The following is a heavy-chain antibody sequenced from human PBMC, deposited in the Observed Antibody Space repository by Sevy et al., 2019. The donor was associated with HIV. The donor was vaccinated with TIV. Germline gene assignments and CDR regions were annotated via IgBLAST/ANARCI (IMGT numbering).Heavy chain of an antibody. CDR3: AKETPTTVNTYYYYYYMDV. D-gene: IGHD4-4*01. CDR1: GFTFSSYG. CDR2: IWYDGSNE. J-gene: IGHJ6*03. Sequence: GGSLRLSCAASGFTFSSYGMHWVRQAPGKGLEWVAVIWYDGSNEYYADSVKGRFTISRDNSKNTLYLQMNSLRAEDTAVYYCAKETPTTVNTYYYYYYMDVWGKGTTVTVSS. V-gene: IGHV3-33*06.